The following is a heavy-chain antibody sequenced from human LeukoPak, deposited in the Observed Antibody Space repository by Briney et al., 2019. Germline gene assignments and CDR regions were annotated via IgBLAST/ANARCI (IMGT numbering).Heavy chain of an antibody. Sequence: SETLSLTCDVSGYSISGGYFWGWIRQPPGMGLEWIGSTAHRGNTYYNPSLKGGVSISTDGSKNQFSLSLTSVTAADTATYYCTRVTRNSGWFFDYWGPGTLATVHS. V-gene: IGHV4-38-2*01. J-gene: IGHJ4*02. D-gene: IGHD6-19*01. CDR2: TAHRGNT. CDR3: TRVTRNSGWFFDY. CDR1: GYSISGGYF.